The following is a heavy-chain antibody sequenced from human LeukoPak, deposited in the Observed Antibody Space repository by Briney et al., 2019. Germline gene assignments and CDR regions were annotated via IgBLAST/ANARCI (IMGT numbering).Heavy chain of an antibody. CDR2: IYYSGST. V-gene: IGHV4-59*01. D-gene: IGHD5-18*01. Sequence: SETLSLTCHDRGGAISGYYWSWIRQSPGKEMKWIGYIYYSGSTNYNPSLKSRVTISVDTSKNQFSLKLSSVTAADTAVYYCARGEQLWVLGAFDIWGQGTMVTVSS. J-gene: IGHJ3*02. CDR1: GGAISGYY. CDR3: ARGEQLWVLGAFDI.